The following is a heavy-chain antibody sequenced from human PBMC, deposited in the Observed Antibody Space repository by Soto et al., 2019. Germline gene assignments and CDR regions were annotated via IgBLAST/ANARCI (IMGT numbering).Heavy chain of an antibody. D-gene: IGHD3-22*01. J-gene: IGHJ4*02. V-gene: IGHV1-2*04. CDR1: GYTFTGYH. CDR3: ARHYYYDSSYYYPTNTQLPLDY. Sequence: ASVKVSCKTSGYTFTGYHMHWVRQAPGQGLERMGWINPNSGGTNYAQKFQGWVTMTRDTSISTAYMELSRLRSDDTAMYFCARHYYYDSSYYYPTNTQLPLDYWGQGTLVTVSS. CDR2: INPNSGGT.